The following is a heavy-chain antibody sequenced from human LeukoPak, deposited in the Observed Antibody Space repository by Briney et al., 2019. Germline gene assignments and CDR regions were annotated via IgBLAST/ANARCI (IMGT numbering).Heavy chain of an antibody. D-gene: IGHD4-11*01. J-gene: IGHJ5*02. CDR1: GFNLRDYW. Sequence: GGSLRHSCAASGFNLRDYWIHWVRQAPGKGLVWVSRLGTDGTYTNYADSVTGRFTISRDNAKNTLYLQMDSLRAEDTSFYYCVRDPSNSGNWFDLCRQGTLVTVSS. CDR3: VRDPSNSGNWFDL. V-gene: IGHV3-74*01. CDR2: LGTDGTYT.